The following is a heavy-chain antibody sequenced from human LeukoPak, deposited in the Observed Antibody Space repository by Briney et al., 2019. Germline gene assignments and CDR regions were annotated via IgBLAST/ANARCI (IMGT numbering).Heavy chain of an antibody. CDR1: GGSISSSY. CDR2: LFYSGST. Sequence: SETLSLTCTVSGGSISSSYWSWIRQPPGKGLEWIGCLFYSGSTNYNPSLKSRVTISVDTSKNQFSLKLSPVTAADTAVYYCARDHDRAFDIWGQGTLVTVSS. J-gene: IGHJ3*02. V-gene: IGHV4-59*01. D-gene: IGHD3-3*01. CDR3: ARDHDRAFDI.